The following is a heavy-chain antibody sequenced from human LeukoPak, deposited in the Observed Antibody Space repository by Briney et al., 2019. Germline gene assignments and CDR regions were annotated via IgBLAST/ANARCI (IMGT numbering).Heavy chain of an antibody. CDR1: GGFISSSSYY. CDR3: ARGQRYCTNGVCLYYYYYYMDV. CDR2: INHSGST. J-gene: IGHJ6*03. V-gene: IGHV4-39*07. Sequence: SETLSLTCTVSGGFISSSSYYWSWIRQPPGKGLEWIGEINHSGSTNYNPSLKSRVTISVDTSKNQFSLKLSSVTAADTAVYYCARGQRYCTNGVCLYYYYYYMDVWGKGTTVTVSS. D-gene: IGHD2-8*01.